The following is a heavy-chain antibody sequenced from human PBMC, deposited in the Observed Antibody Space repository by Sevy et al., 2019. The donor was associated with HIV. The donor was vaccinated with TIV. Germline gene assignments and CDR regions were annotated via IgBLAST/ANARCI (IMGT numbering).Heavy chain of an antibody. V-gene: IGHV4-31*03. CDR2: IYYSGST. D-gene: IGHD2-15*01. J-gene: IGHJ3*02. CDR1: GGSISSGGYY. CDR3: ARAVAETGDAFDI. Sequence: SETLSLTCTVSGGSISSGGYYWSWIRQHPGKGLEWIGYIYYSGSTYYNPSLKSRITISVDTSKDQFSLKLSSVTAADTAVYYCARAVAETGDAFDIWGQGTMVTVSS.